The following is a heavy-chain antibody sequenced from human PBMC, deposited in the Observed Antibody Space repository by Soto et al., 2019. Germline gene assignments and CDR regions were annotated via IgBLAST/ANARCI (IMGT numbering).Heavy chain of an antibody. J-gene: IGHJ3*02. CDR3: ARLPAAGSDAFDI. CDR1: GFTFSSYG. D-gene: IGHD6-13*01. V-gene: IGHV3-33*01. CDR2: IWYDGSNK. Sequence: SXRLSCASSGFTFSSYGMHWVRQAPGNGLEWVAVIWYDGSNKYYADSVKGRFTISRDNSKNTLYLQMNSLRAEDTAVYYCARLPAAGSDAFDIWGQGTMVTVSS.